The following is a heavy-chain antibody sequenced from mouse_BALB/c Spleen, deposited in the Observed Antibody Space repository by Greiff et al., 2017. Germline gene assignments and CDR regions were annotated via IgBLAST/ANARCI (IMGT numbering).Heavy chain of an antibody. J-gene: IGHJ4*01. D-gene: IGHD2-1*01. CDR2: ISYDGSN. CDR1: GYSITSGYY. Sequence: EVQLQESGPGLVKPSQSLSLTCSVTGYSITSGYYWNWIRQFPGNKLEWMGYISYDGSNNYNPSLKNRISITRDTSKNQFFLKLNSVTTEDTATYYCARDHYGNYYAMDYWGQGTSVTVSS. CDR3: ARDHYGNYYAMDY. V-gene: IGHV3-6*02.